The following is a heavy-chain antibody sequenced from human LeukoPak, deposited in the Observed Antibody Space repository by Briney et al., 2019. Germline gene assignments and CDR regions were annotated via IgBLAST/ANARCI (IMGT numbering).Heavy chain of an antibody. CDR2: IYYSGST. Sequence: PSETLSLTCTVSGGSISSSSYYWGWIRQPPGKGLEWIGSIYYSGSTYYNPSLKSQVTISVDTSKNQFSLKLSSVTAADTAVYYCASLYSSGWSGYYCYMDLWGKGPTVTVSS. CDR3: ASLYSSGWSGYYCYMDL. J-gene: IGHJ6*03. D-gene: IGHD6-19*01. CDR1: GGSISSSSYY. V-gene: IGHV4-39*01.